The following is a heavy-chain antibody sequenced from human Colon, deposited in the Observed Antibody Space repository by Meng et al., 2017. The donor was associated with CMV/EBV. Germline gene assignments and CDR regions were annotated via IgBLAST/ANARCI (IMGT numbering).Heavy chain of an antibody. J-gene: IGHJ6*02. V-gene: IGHV3-48*03. CDR2: ISRSGDIT. D-gene: IGHD2-2*02. CDR1: GFSFSNYG. CDR3: ARIMFCSDTGWYSHYGMDV. Sequence: SLKISCAASGFSFSNYGVNWVRQAPGKGLEWVAYISRSGDITYYADSVKGRFTVSRDNANNSLFVQMNSLRGEDTDVYYCARIMFCSDTGWYSHYGMDVWGQGTTVTVSS.